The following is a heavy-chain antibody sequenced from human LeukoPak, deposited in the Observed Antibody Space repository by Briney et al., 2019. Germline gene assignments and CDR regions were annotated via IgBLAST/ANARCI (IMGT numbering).Heavy chain of an antibody. D-gene: IGHD6-13*01. Sequence: PGGSLRLSCEASGFTFSRHAMSWVRQAPGKGLEWVSSISSSSSYIYYADSVKGRFTISRDNAKNSLYLQMNSLRAEDTAVYYCATPMVTAAGYNWFDPWGQGTLVTVSS. CDR2: ISSSSSYI. J-gene: IGHJ5*02. CDR1: GFTFSRHA. CDR3: ATPMVTAAGYNWFDP. V-gene: IGHV3-21*01.